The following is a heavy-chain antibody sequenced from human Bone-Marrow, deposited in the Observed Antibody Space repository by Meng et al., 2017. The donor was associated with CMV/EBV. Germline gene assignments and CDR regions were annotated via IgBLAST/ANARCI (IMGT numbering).Heavy chain of an antibody. J-gene: IGHJ4*02. CDR2: ISSSSSYI. CDR3: ARDTGPNTFDY. Sequence: GESLKISCAASGFTFSSYSMNWVRQAPGKGLEWVSSISSSSSYIYYADSVKGRFTISRDNAKNSLCLQMNSLRAEDTAVYYCARDTGPNTFDYWGQGTLVTVSS. D-gene: IGHD2-8*01. V-gene: IGHV3-21*01. CDR1: GFTFSSYS.